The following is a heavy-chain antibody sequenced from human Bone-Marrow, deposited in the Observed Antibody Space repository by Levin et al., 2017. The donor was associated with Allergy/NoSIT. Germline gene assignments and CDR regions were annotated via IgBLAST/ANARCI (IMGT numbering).Heavy chain of an antibody. V-gene: IGHV3-30*18. CDR1: GFTFSSYG. J-gene: IGHJ4*02. D-gene: IGHD2-8*01. CDR2: ISYDGSNK. Sequence: LSLTCAASGFTFSSYGMHWVRQAPGKGLEWVAVISYDGSNKYYADSVKGRFTISRDNSKNTLYLQMNSLRAEDTAVYYCAKDRGTKSLELDYWGQGTLVTVSS. CDR3: AKDRGTKSLELDY.